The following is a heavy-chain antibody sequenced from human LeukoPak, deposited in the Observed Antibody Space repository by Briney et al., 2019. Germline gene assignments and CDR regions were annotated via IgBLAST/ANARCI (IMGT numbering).Heavy chain of an antibody. CDR2: ISCYNGDT. J-gene: IGHJ4*02. D-gene: IGHD6-19*01. Sequence: ASVKVSCKSSGYTFNKYGIIWVRQAPGQGLEWMGWISCYNGDTRYAQKFQGRVTMTKDTSTSTVHMELRSLRSDDTAVYYCARDPSNTSGYYVYHDYWGQGALVTVSS. V-gene: IGHV1-18*01. CDR3: ARDPSNTSGYYVYHDY. CDR1: GYTFNKYG.